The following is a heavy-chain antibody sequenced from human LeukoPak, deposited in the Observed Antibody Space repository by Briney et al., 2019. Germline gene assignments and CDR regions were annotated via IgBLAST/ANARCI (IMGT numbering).Heavy chain of an antibody. D-gene: IGHD3-10*01. Sequence: PGGSLRLSCAASGFTLSSYAMSWVRQAPGKGLEWVSVIYSGGSTYYADSVKGRFTISRDNSKNTLYLQMNSLRAEDTAVYYCARAPVRGVIDYWGQGTLVTVSS. J-gene: IGHJ4*02. CDR2: IYSGGST. CDR3: ARAPVRGVIDY. CDR1: GFTLSSYA. V-gene: IGHV3-66*01.